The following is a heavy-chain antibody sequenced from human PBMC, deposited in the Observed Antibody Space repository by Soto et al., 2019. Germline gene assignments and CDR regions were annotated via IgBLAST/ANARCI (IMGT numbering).Heavy chain of an antibody. CDR3: AILPGCTNGVCYIAFDI. CDR2: IYYSGST. CDR1: GGSISSSSYY. Sequence: QLQLQESGPGLVKPSETLSLTCTVSGGSISSSSYYWGWIRQPPGKGLEWIGSIYYSGSTYYNPSLKSRVTISVDTYKNQFSLKLRSVTAADTAVYYCAILPGCTNGVCYIAFDIWGQGTMVTVSS. J-gene: IGHJ3*02. V-gene: IGHV4-39*01. D-gene: IGHD2-8*01.